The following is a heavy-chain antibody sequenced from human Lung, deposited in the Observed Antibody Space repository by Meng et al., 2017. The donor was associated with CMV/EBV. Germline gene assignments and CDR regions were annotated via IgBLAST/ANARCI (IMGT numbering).Heavy chain of an antibody. CDR1: GYSITTSYF. D-gene: IGHD2/OR15-2a*01. CDR3: ARERDYCPYMDF. J-gene: IGHJ4*01. Sequence: GSLRLXXTISGYSITTSYFWGWVRQSPGKGLEWIGSIFHGGTVYYNPSLKSRVTISLDTSKNQFSLRLDSVTAADTAVYYCARERDYCPYMDFWGRGTVVTVSS. CDR2: IFHGGTV. V-gene: IGHV4-38-2*02.